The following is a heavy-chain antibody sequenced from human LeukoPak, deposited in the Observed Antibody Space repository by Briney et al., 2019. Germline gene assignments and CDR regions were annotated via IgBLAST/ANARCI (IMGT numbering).Heavy chain of an antibody. CDR2: IYYSGST. V-gene: IGHV4-39*07. CDR1: GGSISSSSYY. CDR3: TRPVGGYGVVSDY. J-gene: IGHJ4*02. Sequence: SETLSLTCTVSGGSISSSSYYWGWIRQPPGKGLEWIGSIYYSGSTYYNPSLKSRVTISVDTSKNQFSLKLSSVTAEDTAVYYCTRPVGGYGVVSDYWGQGTLVTVSS. D-gene: IGHD2-15*01.